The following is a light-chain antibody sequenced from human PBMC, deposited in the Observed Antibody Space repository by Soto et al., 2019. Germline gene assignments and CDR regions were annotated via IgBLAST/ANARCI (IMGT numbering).Light chain of an antibody. CDR2: GAS. CDR3: QQYDNWPQT. Sequence: EIVMTQSPATLSVSPGERATLSCRASQSVSSDLAWYPHKPGQAPRLLIYGASTRATGIPARFSGRGSGTEFTLTISSLQSVDFAVYYCQQYDNWPQTFGQGTKVEIK. J-gene: IGKJ1*01. CDR1: QSVSSD. V-gene: IGKV3-15*01.